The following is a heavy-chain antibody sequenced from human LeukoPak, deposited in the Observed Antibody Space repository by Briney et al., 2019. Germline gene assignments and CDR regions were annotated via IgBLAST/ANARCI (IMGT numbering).Heavy chain of an antibody. V-gene: IGHV4-34*01. D-gene: IGHD3-10*01. Sequence: PSETLSLTCAVYGGSFSGYYWSWIRQPPGKGLEWIGEINHSGSTNYNPSLKSRVTISVDTSKNQFSLKLSSVTAADTAVYYCASTFYYYGSGIDYWGQGTLVTVSS. CDR2: INHSGST. CDR3: ASTFYYYGSGIDY. CDR1: GGSFSGYY. J-gene: IGHJ4*02.